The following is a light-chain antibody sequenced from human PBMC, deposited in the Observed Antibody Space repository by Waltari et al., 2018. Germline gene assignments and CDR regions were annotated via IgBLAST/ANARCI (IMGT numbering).Light chain of an antibody. J-gene: IGKJ4*01. CDR3: QQYSKWPLT. CDR1: QTISSS. CDR2: CAS. Sequence: EIVMTQSPATLSVSPGDRATLSCRASQTISSSLAWYQHKPGLAPRLLIYCASTRAAGIPARFSGSGSGTEFTLTITSLQSEDFAFYSCQQYSKWPLTFGGGTKVEIK. V-gene: IGKV3-15*01.